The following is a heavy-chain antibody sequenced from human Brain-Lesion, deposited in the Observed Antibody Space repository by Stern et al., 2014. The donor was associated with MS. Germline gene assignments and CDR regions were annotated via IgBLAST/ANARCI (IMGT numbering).Heavy chain of an antibody. J-gene: IGHJ4*02. V-gene: IGHV3-9*01. CDR3: ARDITGSSAYFAY. CDR1: GFPFDDYA. Sequence: VQLLESGGDLVQPGRSLRLSCAAFGFPFDDYAMHWVRPAPGKGLEWVAGISWNSGTIGYADSGKGRFITSRDNAYSSLYLQMNSLRPEDTALYYCARDITGSSAYFAYWGQGTLVTVSS. CDR2: ISWNSGTI. D-gene: IGHD1-14*01.